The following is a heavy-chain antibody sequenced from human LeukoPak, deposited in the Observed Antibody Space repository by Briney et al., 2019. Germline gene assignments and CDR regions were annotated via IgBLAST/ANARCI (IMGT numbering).Heavy chain of an antibody. CDR1: GFKFSNYG. D-gene: IGHD5-18*01. CDR3: AKDAGIQLWLGTDY. V-gene: IGHV3-30*02. J-gene: IGHJ4*02. Sequence: GGSLRLSCAASGFKFSNYGMHWVRQAPGKGLEWVAFIRFDGTDEFYADSVKGRFTISRDNSKNTLYLQMNSLRAEDTAVYYCAKDAGIQLWLGTDYWGQGTLVTVSS. CDR2: IRFDGTDE.